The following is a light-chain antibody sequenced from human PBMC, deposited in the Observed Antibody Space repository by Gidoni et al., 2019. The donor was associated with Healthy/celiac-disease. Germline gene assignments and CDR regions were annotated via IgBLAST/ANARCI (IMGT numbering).Light chain of an antibody. V-gene: IGKV1-5*01. Sequence: QMTQSPSTLSASVGDRVTITCRASQSISSWLAWYQQEPGKDPKLLIYDASSLESGVPSRFSGSGAGTEFTLTISSLQPDDFATYYCQQYKSYSPENTFXQXTKLEIK. J-gene: IGKJ2*01. CDR3: QQYKSYSPENT. CDR2: DAS. CDR1: QSISSW.